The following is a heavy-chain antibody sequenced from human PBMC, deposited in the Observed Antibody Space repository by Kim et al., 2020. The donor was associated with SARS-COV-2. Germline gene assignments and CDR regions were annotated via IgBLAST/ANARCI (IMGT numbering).Heavy chain of an antibody. CDR1: GDSVSSNSAA. CDR2: TYYRSKWYN. Sequence: SQTLSLTCAISGDSVSSNSAAWNWIRQSPSRGLEWLGRTYYRSKWYNDYAVSVKSRITINPDTSKNQFSLQLNSVTPEDTAVYYCARLGRIAVAGTIGFYFDYWGQGTLVTVSS. J-gene: IGHJ4*02. CDR3: ARLGRIAVAGTIGFYFDY. D-gene: IGHD6-19*01. V-gene: IGHV6-1*01.